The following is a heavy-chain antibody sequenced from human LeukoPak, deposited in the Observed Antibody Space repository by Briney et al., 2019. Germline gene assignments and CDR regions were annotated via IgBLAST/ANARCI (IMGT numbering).Heavy chain of an antibody. CDR2: IYHSGST. D-gene: IGHD2-15*01. Sequence: SQTLSLTCTVSGGSISSGGYYWSWIRQPPGKGLEWIGYIYHSGSTYYNPSLKSRVTISVDRSKNQFSLKLSSVTAADTAVYYCARDKGPGGSRVVAASQGGPWGQGTLVTVSS. CDR1: GGSISSGGYY. V-gene: IGHV4-30-2*01. J-gene: IGHJ5*02. CDR3: ARDKGPGGSRVVAASQGGP.